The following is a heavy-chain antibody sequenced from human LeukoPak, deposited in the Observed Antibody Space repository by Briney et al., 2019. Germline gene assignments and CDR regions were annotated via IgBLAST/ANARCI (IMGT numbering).Heavy chain of an antibody. V-gene: IGHV4-39*07. CDR2: IYYSGST. Sequence: SETLSLTCTVSGGSISYSNSYWGWIRQPPGKGLEWIGSIYYSGSTYYNPSLKSRVTISVDTSKNQFSLKLSSVTAADTAVYYCARQWLGYFDYWGQGTLVTVSS. CDR1: GGSISYSNSY. D-gene: IGHD6-19*01. J-gene: IGHJ4*02. CDR3: ARQWLGYFDY.